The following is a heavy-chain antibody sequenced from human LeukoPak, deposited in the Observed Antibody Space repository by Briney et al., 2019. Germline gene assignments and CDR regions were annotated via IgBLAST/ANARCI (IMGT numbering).Heavy chain of an antibody. CDR2: INPNSGGT. CDR1: GYTFTGYY. V-gene: IGHV1-2*02. D-gene: IGHD3-10*01. J-gene: IGHJ5*02. CDR3: AREFRGYYGSGSYPIPWFDP. Sequence: GASVKVSCKASGYTFTGYYMHWVRQAPGQGLEWMGWINPNSGGTNYAQKFKGRVTMTRDTSISTAYMELSRLRSDDTAVYYCAREFRGYYGSGSYPIPWFDPWGQGTLVTVSS.